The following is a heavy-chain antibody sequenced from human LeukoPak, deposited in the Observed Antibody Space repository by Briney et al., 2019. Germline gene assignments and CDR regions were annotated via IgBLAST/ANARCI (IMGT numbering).Heavy chain of an antibody. CDR3: TKITMVRGAPTTLGY. J-gene: IGHJ4*02. D-gene: IGHD3-10*01. CDR1: GFTFSNAW. CDR2: IKSKTDGGTT. V-gene: IGHV3-15*01. Sequence: GGSLRLSCAASGFTFSNAWMSWVRQAPGKGLEWVGRIKSKTDGGTTDYAAPVKGRFTISRDDSKNTLYLQMNSLKTEDTAVYYCTKITMVRGAPTTLGYWGQGILVTVSS.